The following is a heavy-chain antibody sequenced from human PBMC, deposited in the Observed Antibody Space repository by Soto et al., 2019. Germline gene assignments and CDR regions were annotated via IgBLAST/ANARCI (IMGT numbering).Heavy chain of an antibody. CDR1: GDSVSSNSAA. J-gene: IGHJ6*02. CDR2: TYFRSKWYN. Sequence: QTLSLTCAISGDSVSSNSAAWNWIRQSPSRGLEWLGRTYFRSKWYNDYAVSVKSRLTINPDTSKNQFSLQLNSVTPEDTAVYYCARAKEYSSSSGMDVWGQGTMVTVSS. V-gene: IGHV6-1*01. D-gene: IGHD6-6*01. CDR3: ARAKEYSSSSGMDV.